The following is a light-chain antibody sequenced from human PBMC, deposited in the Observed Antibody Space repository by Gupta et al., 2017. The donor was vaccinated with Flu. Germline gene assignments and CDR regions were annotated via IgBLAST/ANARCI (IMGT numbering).Light chain of an antibody. Sequence: QSAPTQPRSVSGSPGQSVTLSCTVSSNDVGGSNRVSWYQQRPGKAPKLILYYVTERPSGVPDRFSGSKSGNTASLTISGLQADDEADYYCSSHAGRVTWVFGTGTTVTVL. CDR3: SSHAGRVTWV. CDR1: SNDVGGSNR. CDR2: YVT. J-gene: IGLJ1*01. V-gene: IGLV2-11*01.